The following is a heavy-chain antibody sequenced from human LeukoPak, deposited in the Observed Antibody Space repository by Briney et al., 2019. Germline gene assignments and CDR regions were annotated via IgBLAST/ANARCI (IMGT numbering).Heavy chain of an antibody. D-gene: IGHD2-15*01. CDR2: IYYSGST. Sequence: SETLSLTCTVSGGSISSSSYYWGWIRQPPGKGLEWIGSIYYSGSTYYNPSLKSRVTISVDTSKNQFPLMLSSVTAADTAVYYGVAGGGGSPINIWGQGTLVTVSS. V-gene: IGHV4-39*01. CDR3: VAGGGGSPINI. CDR1: GGSISSSSYY. J-gene: IGHJ4*02.